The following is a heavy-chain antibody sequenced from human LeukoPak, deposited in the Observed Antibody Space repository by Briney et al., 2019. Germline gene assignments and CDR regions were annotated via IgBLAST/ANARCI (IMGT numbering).Heavy chain of an antibody. Sequence: ASVKVSCKASGYTFTSYYMHWVRQAPGQGLEWMGIINPSGGSTSYAQKFQGRVTMTRDMSTSTVYMELSSLRSEDTAVYYCARTAAAGTGDYYYYYYMDVWGKGTTVTVSS. V-gene: IGHV1-46*01. D-gene: IGHD6-13*01. CDR1: GYTFTSYY. CDR3: ARTAAAGTGDYYYYYYMDV. CDR2: INPSGGST. J-gene: IGHJ6*03.